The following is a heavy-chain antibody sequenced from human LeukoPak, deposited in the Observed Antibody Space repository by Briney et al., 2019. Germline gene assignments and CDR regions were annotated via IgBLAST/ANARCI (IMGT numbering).Heavy chain of an antibody. CDR1: GFTFSWYA. CDR3: AKGSHDSSGYG. D-gene: IGHD3-22*01. CDR2: IINNGGST. J-gene: IGHJ1*01. V-gene: IGHV3-23*01. Sequence: GGSLRLSCAASGFTFSWYAMSWVRQAPGKGLEWVSTIINNGGSTYYADSVKGRFTISRDNSKSTLYLQMNSLRAEDTAVYHCAKGSHDSSGYGWGQGILVTVSS.